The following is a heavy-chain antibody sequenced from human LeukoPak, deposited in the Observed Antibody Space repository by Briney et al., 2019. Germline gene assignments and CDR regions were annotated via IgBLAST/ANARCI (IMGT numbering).Heavy chain of an antibody. CDR3: ARHRLGGITIFGVVTSYPDY. CDR2: IYYSGST. D-gene: IGHD3-3*01. Sequence: SETLSLTCTVSGGSISSSRYSWGWIRQPPGKGLEWIGSIYYSGSTYYNPSLKSRVTISVDTSKNHFSLKLSSVTAADTAVYYCARHRLGGITIFGVVTSYPDYWGQGTLVTVSS. J-gene: IGHJ4*02. V-gene: IGHV4-39*01. CDR1: GGSISSSRYS.